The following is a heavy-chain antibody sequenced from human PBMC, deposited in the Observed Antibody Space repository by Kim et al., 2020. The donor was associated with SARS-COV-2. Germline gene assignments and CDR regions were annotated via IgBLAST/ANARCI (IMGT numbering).Heavy chain of an antibody. Sequence: SVKVSCKASGGTFSSYAISWVRQAPGQGLEWMGGIIPIFGTANYAQKFQGRVTITADESTSTAYMELSSLRSEDTAVYYCARGYSGSTQDPGSLDSCYFDYWGQGTLVTVSS. CDR2: IIPIFGTA. D-gene: IGHD5-12*01. V-gene: IGHV1-69*13. CDR1: GGTFSSYA. J-gene: IGHJ4*02. CDR3: ARGYSGSTQDPGSLDSCYFDY.